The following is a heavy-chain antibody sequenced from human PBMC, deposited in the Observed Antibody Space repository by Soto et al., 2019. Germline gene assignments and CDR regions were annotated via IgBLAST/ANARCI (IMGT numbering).Heavy chain of an antibody. CDR3: ARESEDLTSNFDY. CDR2: ISSTTNYI. V-gene: IGHV3-21*01. Sequence: GGSLRLSCAASGFTFTRYSMNWVRQDPGKGLEWVSSISSTTNYIYYADSRKGRFTVSRVNAKNSVYLEMNSLSAEDTAVYYCARESEDLTSNFDYWGQGTLVTV. J-gene: IGHJ4*02. CDR1: GFTFTRYS.